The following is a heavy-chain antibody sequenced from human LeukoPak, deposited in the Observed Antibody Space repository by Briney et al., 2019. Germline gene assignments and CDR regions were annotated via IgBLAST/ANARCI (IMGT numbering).Heavy chain of an antibody. J-gene: IGHJ4*02. CDR3: ATDYLDSTGSYTVDY. D-gene: IGHD3-22*01. CDR1: GFTFSSYA. Sequence: GGSLRLSCAASGFTFSSYAMSWVRQAPGKGLEWVSVISGSGGTTHYADSVKGRFTISRDNSKNTLYLQMNSLRAEDTAIYYCATDYLDSTGSYTVDYWGQGTLVTVSS. CDR2: ISGSGGTT. V-gene: IGHV3-23*01.